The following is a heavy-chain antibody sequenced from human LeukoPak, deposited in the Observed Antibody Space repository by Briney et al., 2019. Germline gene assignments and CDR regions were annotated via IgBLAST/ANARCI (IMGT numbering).Heavy chain of an antibody. CDR2: IYYSGST. CDR1: GGSISSSSYY. V-gene: IGHV4-39*07. J-gene: IGHJ4*02. D-gene: IGHD3-10*01. Sequence: SETLSLTCTVSGGSISSSSYYWGWLRQPPGKGLEWCGSIYYSGSTYYNPSLKSRVTISVDTSKNQFSLKLSSVTAADTAVYYCASYWGGSGSYYTRTPYFDHWGQGTLVTVSS. CDR3: ASYWGGSGSYYTRTPYFDH.